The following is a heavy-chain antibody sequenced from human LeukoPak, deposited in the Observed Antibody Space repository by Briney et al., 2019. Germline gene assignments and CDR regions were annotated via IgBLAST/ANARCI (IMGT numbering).Heavy chain of an antibody. D-gene: IGHD2-21*02. CDR2: IYYSGST. CDR1: GGSINNYY. V-gene: IGHV4-59*01. CDR3: ARDPNGDRIFDY. J-gene: IGHJ4*02. Sequence: SETLPLTCTVSGGSINNYYWSWIRQPPGKGLEWIGYIYYSGSTHYNPSLKSRVTISVDTSKNQFSLKLSSVTAADTAVYYCARDPNGDRIFDYWGQGTLVTVSS.